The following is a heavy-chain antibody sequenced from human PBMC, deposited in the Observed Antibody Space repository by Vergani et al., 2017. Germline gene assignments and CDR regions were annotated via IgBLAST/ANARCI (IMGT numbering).Heavy chain of an antibody. CDR1: GYSITSGYY. CDR2: IYHSGKT. Sequence: QVQLQESGPGLVKPSETLSLTCAVSGYSITSGYYWGWIRQPPGKGLEWIGTIYHSGKTYYHPSLKSRVTISVDTSNNQFYLQLRSVTAADTAFYYCARQGSSSELADYWGQGTLVTVSS. J-gene: IGHJ4*02. D-gene: IGHD6-13*01. CDR3: ARQGSSSELADY. V-gene: IGHV4-38-2*01.